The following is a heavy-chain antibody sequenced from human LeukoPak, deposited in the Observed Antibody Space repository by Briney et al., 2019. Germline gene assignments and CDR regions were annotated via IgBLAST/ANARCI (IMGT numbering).Heavy chain of an antibody. Sequence: ASVKVSCKASGYTFTGYYMHWVRQAPGQGLEWMGWINPNSGGTNYAQKFQGRVTMTRDTSIGTAYMELNRLRSDDTAVYYCARERITMVRGVIITYYYYYMDVWGKGTTVTISS. V-gene: IGHV1-2*02. CDR3: ARERITMVRGVIITYYYYYMDV. CDR2: INPNSGGT. CDR1: GYTFTGYY. D-gene: IGHD3-10*01. J-gene: IGHJ6*03.